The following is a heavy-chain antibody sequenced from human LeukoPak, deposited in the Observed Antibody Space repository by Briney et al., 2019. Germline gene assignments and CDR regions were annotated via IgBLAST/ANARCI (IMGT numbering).Heavy chain of an antibody. CDR2: ISYDGSNK. D-gene: IGHD2-15*01. V-gene: IGHV3-30*18. J-gene: IGHJ6*03. Sequence: PGRSLRLSCAASGFTFSSYGMHWVRQAPGKGLEWVAVISYDGSNKYYADSVKGRFTISRDNSKNTLYLQMNSLRAEDTAVYYCAKDRVGYYYYMDVWGKGTTVTVSS. CDR1: GFTFSSYG. CDR3: AKDRVGYYYYMDV.